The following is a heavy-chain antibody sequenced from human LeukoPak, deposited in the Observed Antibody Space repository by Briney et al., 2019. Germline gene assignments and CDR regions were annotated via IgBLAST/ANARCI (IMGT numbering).Heavy chain of an antibody. CDR2: IYDSGST. Sequence: PSETLSFTCTVFGGSISSYYWSWVRQPPGKGLEWIGYIYDSGSTKYNPSLKSRVTISVDTSKNQFSLKLSSVTAADTAVYYCAARGQGSSLSYFEYWGQGTLVTVSS. CDR1: GGSISSYY. V-gene: IGHV4-59*01. CDR3: AARGQGSSLSYFEY. J-gene: IGHJ4*02. D-gene: IGHD3-10*01.